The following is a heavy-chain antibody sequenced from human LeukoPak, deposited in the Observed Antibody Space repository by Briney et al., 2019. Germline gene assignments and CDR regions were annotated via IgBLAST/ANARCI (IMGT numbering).Heavy chain of an antibody. CDR1: GGTFSSYA. CDR2: IIPILGIA. Sequence: SVKVSCKASGGTFSSYAISWVRQAPGQGLEWMGRIIPILGIANYAQKFQGRVTITADKSTSTAYMELSSLRSEDTAVYYCARVFSPSSSWLSNWFDPWGQGTLVTVSS. D-gene: IGHD6-13*01. CDR3: ARVFSPSSSWLSNWFDP. J-gene: IGHJ5*02. V-gene: IGHV1-69*04.